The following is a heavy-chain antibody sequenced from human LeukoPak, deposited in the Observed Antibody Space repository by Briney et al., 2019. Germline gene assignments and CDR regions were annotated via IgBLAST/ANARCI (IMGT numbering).Heavy chain of an antibody. D-gene: IGHD4-23*01. CDR1: GFTFSTYW. CDR2: IKSDGSSI. Sequence: GGSLRLACAASGFTFSTYWMHWVRHAPGKGLVWVSRIKSDGSSIMYADSVRGRFTISRDNAKNTLYLQMNSLRAEDTAVYYCARDLDYGGRSNFDHWGQGTLVTVSS. J-gene: IGHJ4*02. V-gene: IGHV3-74*03. CDR3: ARDLDYGGRSNFDH.